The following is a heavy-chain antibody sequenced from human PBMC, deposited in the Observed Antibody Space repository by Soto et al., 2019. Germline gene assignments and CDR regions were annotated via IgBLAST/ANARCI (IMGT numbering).Heavy chain of an antibody. CDR3: ARGDRGDIVATIIDY. CDR2: INHSGST. D-gene: IGHD5-12*01. Sequence: QVQLQQWGAGLLKPSETLSLTCAVYGGSFSGYYWSWIRQPPGKGLEWIGEINHSGSTNYNPSLRSRVTTSVDTSKNQFSLKLSSVTAADTAVYYCARGDRGDIVATIIDYWGQGTLVTVSS. V-gene: IGHV4-34*01. CDR1: GGSFSGYY. J-gene: IGHJ4*02.